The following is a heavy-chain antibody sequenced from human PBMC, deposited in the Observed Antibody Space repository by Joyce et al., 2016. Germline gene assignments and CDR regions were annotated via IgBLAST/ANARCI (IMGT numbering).Heavy chain of an antibody. V-gene: IGHV3-74*01. Sequence: EVQLVESGGGLVQPGGSLRLSCAASGFSFSGYWIHWVRQAPGKGMGGGSRSNTDGSSTRFADSVKGRFTISRDNAKNTLYLQMNSLRAEDTAVYYCVRGISARPGGPNWFDPWGQGTLVTVSS. CDR2: SNTDGSST. D-gene: IGHD6-6*01. J-gene: IGHJ5*02. CDR1: GFSFSGYW. CDR3: VRGISARPGGPNWFDP.